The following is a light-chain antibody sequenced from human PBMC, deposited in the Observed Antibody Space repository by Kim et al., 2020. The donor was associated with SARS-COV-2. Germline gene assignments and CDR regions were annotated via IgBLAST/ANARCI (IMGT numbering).Light chain of an antibody. CDR3: CSYAGSYGVV. Sequence: GQSVTISCTGTSSDVVGYTYVSWSQQHPGTAPKLMIYDVSKRPSGVPDRFSGSKSGNTASLTISGLQAEDEADYYCCSYAGSYGVVFGGGTQLTVL. J-gene: IGLJ2*01. CDR1: SSDVVGYTY. V-gene: IGLV2-11*01. CDR2: DVS.